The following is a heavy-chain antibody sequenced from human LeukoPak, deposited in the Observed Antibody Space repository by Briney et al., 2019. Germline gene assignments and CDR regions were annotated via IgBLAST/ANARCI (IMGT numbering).Heavy chain of an antibody. V-gene: IGHV3-23*01. CDR3: GRDWKLDY. CDR1: GFTFSSYA. CDR2: ISGSGINT. J-gene: IGHJ4*02. D-gene: IGHD1-1*01. Sequence: PGGSLRLSCVASGFTFSSYAMTWVRQAPGKGLEWVSTISGSGINTYYADSVKGRFTISRDNSRNTLYLQLNSLRVEDTAIYYCGRDWKLDYWGQGTLVTVSS.